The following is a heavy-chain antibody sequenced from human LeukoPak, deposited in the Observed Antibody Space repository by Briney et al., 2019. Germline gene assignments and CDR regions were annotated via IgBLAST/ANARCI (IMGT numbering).Heavy chain of an antibody. CDR1: GYTLTELS. Sequence: ASVKVSCKVSGYTLTELSMHWVRQAPGKGLEWMGGFDPEDGETIYAQKFQGRVTMIEDTSTDTAYMELSSLRSEDTAVYYCATETYYYDSSGYYYFDYWGQGTLVTVSS. CDR2: FDPEDGET. CDR3: ATETYYYDSSGYYYFDY. J-gene: IGHJ4*02. D-gene: IGHD3-22*01. V-gene: IGHV1-24*01.